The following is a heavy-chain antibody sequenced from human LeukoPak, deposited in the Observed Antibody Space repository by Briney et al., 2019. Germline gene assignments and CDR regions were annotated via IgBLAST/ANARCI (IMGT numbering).Heavy chain of an antibody. V-gene: IGHV3-23*01. Sequence: GGSLRLSCEASGFAFANYDMTWVRHAPGKGLNWVATISTTVRDTNYADSVRGRFTISRDNSKNTLYLLLDSLTADDTALYYCAKDRSGFGASDCWGQGTLVTVSS. CDR3: AKDRSGFGASDC. J-gene: IGHJ4*02. CDR2: ISTTVRDT. D-gene: IGHD3-10*01. CDR1: GFAFANYD.